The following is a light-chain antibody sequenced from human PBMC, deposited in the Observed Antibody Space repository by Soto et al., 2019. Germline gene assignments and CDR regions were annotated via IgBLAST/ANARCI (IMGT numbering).Light chain of an antibody. J-gene: IGKJ4*01. V-gene: IGKV1-12*01. Sequence: DIPMTQSPSSVSASVGDRVTITCRASQGISYWLAWYKQKPGKVPKLLNYSASSLQSAVPSRFSGSGSGTDFTLANSSLQPEDFATYYCQQANSFPLTFGGGTKVEIK. CDR3: QQANSFPLT. CDR2: SAS. CDR1: QGISYW.